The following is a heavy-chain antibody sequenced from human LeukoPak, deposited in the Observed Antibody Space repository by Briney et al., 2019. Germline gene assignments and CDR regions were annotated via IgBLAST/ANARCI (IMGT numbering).Heavy chain of an antibody. CDR2: ISWNSGSI. D-gene: IGHD2/OR15-2a*01. V-gene: IGHV3-9*01. J-gene: IGHJ4*02. Sequence: PGGSLRLSWAASGFTFDDYAMHWVRQAPGKGLEWVSGISWNSGSIAYADSVKGRFTISRDNAKNFLYLQMNSLRAEDTAFYYCEKDTTSYLIDYWGQGTLVTVSS. CDR3: EKDTTSYLIDY. CDR1: GFTFDDYA.